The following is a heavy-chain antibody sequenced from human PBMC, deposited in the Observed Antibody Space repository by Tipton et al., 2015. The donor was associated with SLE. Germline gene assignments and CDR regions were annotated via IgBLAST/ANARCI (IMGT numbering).Heavy chain of an antibody. Sequence: QLVQSGAEVKNPGESLKISCKASGFAFAGYWFAWVRQIPGKGLEWMGIVFPNDSKTKYSPSFQGQVTVLADKFVTTAYLQWSSLQASDTALCYCVRLGVGFTFCEAGFGPWGQGTMVTVSS. CDR1: GFAFAGYW. CDR3: VRLGVGFTFCEAGFGP. CDR2: VFPNDSKT. J-gene: IGHJ3*01. V-gene: IGHV5-51*03. D-gene: IGHD3-3*01.